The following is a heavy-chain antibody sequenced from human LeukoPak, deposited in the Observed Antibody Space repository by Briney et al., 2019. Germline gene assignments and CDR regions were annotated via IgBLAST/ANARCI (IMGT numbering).Heavy chain of an antibody. CDR3: ARDSSGWYNRGY. Sequence: GGSLRLSCAASGFTFSSYSMNWVRQAPGKGLEWVSSISSGSSYIYYADSVKGRFTISRDNAKNSLYLQMNSLRAEDTAVYYCARDSSGWYNRGYWGQGTLVTVSS. V-gene: IGHV3-21*01. D-gene: IGHD6-19*01. J-gene: IGHJ4*02. CDR1: GFTFSSYS. CDR2: ISSGSSYI.